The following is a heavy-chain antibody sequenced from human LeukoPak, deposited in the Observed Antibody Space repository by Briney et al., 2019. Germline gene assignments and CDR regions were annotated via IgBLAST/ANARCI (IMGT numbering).Heavy chain of an antibody. D-gene: IGHD2-15*01. V-gene: IGHV3-7*01. CDR2: IKQDGSEK. J-gene: IGHJ4*02. CDR3: ARDCSGGACYRSGY. CDR1: GFTFRSYW. Sequence: GGSLRLSCAASGFTFRSYWMGWVRRAPGKGLEWVANIKQDGSEKYYVGSVKGRFTISRDNAKNSLYLQMNNLRVEDTAVYYCARDCSGGACYRSGYWGQGTLVTVSS.